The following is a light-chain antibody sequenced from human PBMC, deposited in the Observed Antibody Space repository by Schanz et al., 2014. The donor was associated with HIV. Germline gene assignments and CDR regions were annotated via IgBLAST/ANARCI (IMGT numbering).Light chain of an antibody. CDR1: RSNIGRNT. Sequence: QSVLTQPPSASGTPGQRVTISCSGSRSNIGRNTVNWYQQLPRTAPKLLIYSNNQRPSGVPDRFSGSKSGTSASLAISGLQSEDEADYYCAAWDDSLNVVVFGGGTKVTVL. CDR2: SNN. V-gene: IGLV1-44*01. CDR3: AAWDDSLNVVV. J-gene: IGLJ2*01.